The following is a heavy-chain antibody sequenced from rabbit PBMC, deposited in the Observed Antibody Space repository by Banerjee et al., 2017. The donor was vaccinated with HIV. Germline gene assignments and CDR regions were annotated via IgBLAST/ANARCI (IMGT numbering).Heavy chain of an antibody. Sequence: QSLEESGGDLVKPGASLTLTCTASGFTLSSYYMCWVRQAPGKGLEWIGCISTSSDSTWYASGAKGRFTISKTSSTTVTLQMTSLTAADTATYFCARSTTNSIYMGFSLWGTGTLVTVS. D-gene: IGHD1-1*01. CDR2: ISTSSDST. V-gene: IGHV1S40*01. CDR3: ARSTTNSIYMGFSL. CDR1: GFTLSSYY. J-gene: IGHJ4*01.